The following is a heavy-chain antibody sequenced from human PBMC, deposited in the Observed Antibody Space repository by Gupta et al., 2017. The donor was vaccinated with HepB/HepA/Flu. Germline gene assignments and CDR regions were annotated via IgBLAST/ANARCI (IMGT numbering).Heavy chain of an antibody. D-gene: IGHD1-14*01. Sequence: EVQLLESGGGLVQPGGFLNLSCAASGLIFRTHAMSWVRQAPGKGLEWVAAIGGSGNKTSYADSVKGRFTISRENSRTTLYFEINSLRADDTATYYCAKNPSVTFPERYWGHGTLVIVSS. CDR2: IGGSGNKT. V-gene: IGHV3-23*05. CDR1: GLIFRTHA. J-gene: IGHJ4*03. CDR3: AKNPSVTFPERY.